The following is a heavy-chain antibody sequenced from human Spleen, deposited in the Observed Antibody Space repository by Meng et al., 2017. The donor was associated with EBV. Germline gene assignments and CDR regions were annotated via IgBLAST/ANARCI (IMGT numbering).Heavy chain of an antibody. D-gene: IGHD3-16*01. J-gene: IGHJ5*02. Sequence: QVQVQAAGPGLVKPSGTLSLTCAVSGGSISSSNWWNWVRQAPGKGLEWIGEIYHSGSTSYNPSLESRVTISIDKSKNQVSLKLTSVTAADTAVYYCAQRERWGLDPWGQGTLVTVSS. CDR2: IYHSGST. CDR1: GGSISSSNW. V-gene: IGHV4-4*02. CDR3: AQRERWGLDP.